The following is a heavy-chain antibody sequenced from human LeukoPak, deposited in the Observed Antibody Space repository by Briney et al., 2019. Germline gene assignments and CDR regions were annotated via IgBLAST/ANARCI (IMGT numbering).Heavy chain of an antibody. V-gene: IGHV3-23*01. CDR1: GFTFSSYA. CDR3: ARSSSGPRAPFDY. D-gene: IGHD6-19*01. Sequence: GGSLRLSCAASGFTFSSYAMSWVRQAPGKGLEWVSAISGRGGSTYYADSVKGRFTISRDNSKNTLYLQMNSLRAEDTAVYYCARSSSGPRAPFDYWGQGTLVTVSS. CDR2: ISGRGGST. J-gene: IGHJ4*02.